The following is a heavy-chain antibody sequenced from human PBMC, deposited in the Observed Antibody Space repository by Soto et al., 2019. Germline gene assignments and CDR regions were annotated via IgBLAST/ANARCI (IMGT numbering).Heavy chain of an antibody. Sequence: GASVKVCCKASGGTFSSYAISWVRQAPGQGLEWMGGIIPIFGTANYAQKFQGRVTITADESTSTAYMELSSLRSEDTAVYYCARAPGYGCSGGSCYSFPIRYYYGMDVWGQGTTVTAP. D-gene: IGHD2-15*01. CDR3: ARAPGYGCSGGSCYSFPIRYYYGMDV. CDR1: GGTFSSYA. V-gene: IGHV1-69*13. J-gene: IGHJ6*02. CDR2: IIPIFGTA.